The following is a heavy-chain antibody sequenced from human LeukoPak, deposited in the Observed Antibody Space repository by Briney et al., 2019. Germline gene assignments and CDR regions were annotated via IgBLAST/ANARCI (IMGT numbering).Heavy chain of an antibody. CDR2: IYYSGST. CDR3: ARHQAYGDPSFDY. Sequence: ETLSLTCTVSGGSISSYYWSWIRQPPGKGLEWIGYIYYSGSTNYNPSLKSRVTISVDTSKSQFSLKLSSVTAADTAVYYCARHQAYGDPSFDYWGQGTLVTVSS. CDR1: GGSISSYY. V-gene: IGHV4-59*08. J-gene: IGHJ4*02. D-gene: IGHD4-17*01.